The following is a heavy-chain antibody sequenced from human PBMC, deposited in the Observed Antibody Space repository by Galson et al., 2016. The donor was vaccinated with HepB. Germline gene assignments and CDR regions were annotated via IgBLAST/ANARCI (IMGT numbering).Heavy chain of an antibody. CDR2: TYAGGIT. J-gene: IGHJ4*02. CDR3: TRGFEYIDS. V-gene: IGHV3-53*04. CDR1: GFTVSANY. D-gene: IGHD6-6*01. Sequence: SLRLSCAASGFTVSANYMNWVRQAPGKGLEWVSSTYAGGITYYADSVKGRFTISRHNSENMLYLQMNSLRAEDTAVYYCTRGFEYIDSWGQGTLVTVSS.